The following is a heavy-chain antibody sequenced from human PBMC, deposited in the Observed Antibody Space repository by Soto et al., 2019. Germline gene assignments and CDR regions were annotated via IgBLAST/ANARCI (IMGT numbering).Heavy chain of an antibody. CDR1: GFAFSTYG. CDR2: IWSDGSNK. D-gene: IGHD3-22*01. CDR3: ARDSSETVDDY. J-gene: IGHJ4*02. V-gene: IGHV3-33*01. Sequence: GGSLRLSCAASGFAFSTYGMHWVRQAPGKGLEWVAVIWSDGSNKYYADSVKGRFTISRDNSKNTLYLQMNSLRAEDTAVYYCARDSSETVDDYWGQGTLVTVSS.